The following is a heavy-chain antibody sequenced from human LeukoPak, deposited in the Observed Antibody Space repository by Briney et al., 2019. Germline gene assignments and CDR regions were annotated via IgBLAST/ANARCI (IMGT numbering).Heavy chain of an antibody. CDR3: ARCSYTSGYGFDY. V-gene: IGHV5-51*01. Sequence: GESLKISWKGSGYSFNNYWIGWVRQMPGKGLEWMAIIYRGDSDTRYSPSFQGQVTISVDNSISTAYLQWSSLEASDTAMYYCARCSYTSGYGFDYWGQRTLVTVSS. J-gene: IGHJ4*02. D-gene: IGHD5-18*01. CDR2: IYRGDSDT. CDR1: GYSFNNYW.